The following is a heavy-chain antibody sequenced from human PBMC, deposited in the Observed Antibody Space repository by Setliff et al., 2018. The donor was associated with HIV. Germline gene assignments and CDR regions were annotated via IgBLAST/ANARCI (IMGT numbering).Heavy chain of an antibody. CDR2: INPNSGDS. D-gene: IGHD3-10*01. J-gene: IGHJ4*02. CDR3: ARDYFPHSRRNFGSGDYFHF. Sequence: ASVKVSCKASTNIFTGYFIHWVRQAPGQGLEWMAYINPNSGDSKTAQKFQGRVTVTRDTSIATAYMELSSLTSGDTAVYHCARDYFPHSRRNFGSGDYFHFWGQGSRVTVSS. V-gene: IGHV1-2*02. CDR1: TNIFTGYF.